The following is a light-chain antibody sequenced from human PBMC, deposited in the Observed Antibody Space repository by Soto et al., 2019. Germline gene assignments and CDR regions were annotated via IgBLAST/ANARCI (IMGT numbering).Light chain of an antibody. V-gene: IGKV1-39*01. CDR2: AAS. J-gene: IGKJ1*01. Sequence: DIQMTQSPSTLSACVGDRVTITCRASQSISSYVNWYQQKPGKAPKLLIYAASSLQSGVPSRFSGSGSGTDFTLTISSLQPEDFATYYCQQSYSTPRTFGQGTKVDIK. CDR3: QQSYSTPRT. CDR1: QSISSY.